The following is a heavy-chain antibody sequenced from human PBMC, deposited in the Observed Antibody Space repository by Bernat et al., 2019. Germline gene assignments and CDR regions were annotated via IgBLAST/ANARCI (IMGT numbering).Heavy chain of an antibody. J-gene: IGHJ6*04. V-gene: IGHV3-30*09. D-gene: IGHD3-3*01. CDR1: GFTFNVYA. Sequence: QVQLVESGGGVVQPGGSLKLSCAASGFTFNVYAIQWVRQAPGEGLEWVAVISSDGSDTYYADSVKGRFAISRDNSKDTVFLQMNNLRPEDTALYFCVMPSTTVSDYDHNFWSGYFAVWGTGATVTVSS. CDR2: ISSDGSDT. CDR3: VMPSTTVSDYDHNFWSGYFAV.